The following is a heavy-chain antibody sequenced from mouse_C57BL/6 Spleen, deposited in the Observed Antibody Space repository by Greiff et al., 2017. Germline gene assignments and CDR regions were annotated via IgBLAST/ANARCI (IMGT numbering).Heavy chain of an antibody. J-gene: IGHJ2*01. CDR2: IYPGGGDT. CDR1: GYAFSSSW. Sequence: QVQLQQSGPGLVEPGASVKISCKASGYAFSSSWMNWVTQRPGKGLEWIGRIYPGGGDTNYNGKFKGKATLTANKSSSTAYMQLSTLTSEDSSVYICARELTGYFDYWGQGTTLTVSS. CDR3: ARELTGYFDY. V-gene: IGHV1-82*01.